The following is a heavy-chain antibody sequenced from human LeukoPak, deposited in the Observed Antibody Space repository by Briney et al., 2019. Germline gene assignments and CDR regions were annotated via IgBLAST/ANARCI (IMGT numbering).Heavy chain of an antibody. CDR3: GGDKSTSSSVEY. CDR2: IYCSGST. V-gene: IGHV4-59*08. CDR1: GGSISSYF. D-gene: IGHD2-2*01. J-gene: IGHJ4*02. Sequence: SETLSLTCTVSGGSISSYFWSWIRQPPGKGLEWIGYIYCSGSTDYNPSLRSRVTISVDTSKNQFSLRLSSVTAADTAVYYCGGDKSTSSSVEYWGQGTLVTVSS.